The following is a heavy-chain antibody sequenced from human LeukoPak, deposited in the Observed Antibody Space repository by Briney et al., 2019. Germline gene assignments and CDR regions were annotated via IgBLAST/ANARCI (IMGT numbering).Heavy chain of an antibody. J-gene: IGHJ4*02. CDR1: GYSFTSNY. D-gene: IGHD2-15*01. CDR2: INAGNGNT. V-gene: IGHV1-3*01. Sequence: ASVKVSCKASGYSFTSNYIHWVRQAPGQRLEWMGWINAGNGNTKYSQKFQGRVTITRDTSASTVYMELSSLRSEDTAVYYCARVVGYCSGGTCHFDYWGQGTLVTVSS. CDR3: ARVVGYCSGGTCHFDY.